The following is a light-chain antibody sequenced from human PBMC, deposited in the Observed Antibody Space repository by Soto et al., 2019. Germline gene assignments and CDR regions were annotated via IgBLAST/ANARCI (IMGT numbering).Light chain of an antibody. CDR2: DAS. Sequence: DIQMTQSPSSLSASVGDRVTITCQASQDISNYLNWYQQKPGKAPKLLIYDASNLETGVPSRFSGSGSGTDFTFTISSQQPEDIATYYCQQYDIFPFGQGTRLEIK. CDR3: QQYDIFP. CDR1: QDISNY. V-gene: IGKV1-33*01. J-gene: IGKJ5*01.